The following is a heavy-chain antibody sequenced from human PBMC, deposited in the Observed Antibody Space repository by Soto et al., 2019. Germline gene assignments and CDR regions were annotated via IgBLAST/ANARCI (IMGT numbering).Heavy chain of an antibody. Sequence: GGSLRLSCAASGFTFSNAWMSWVRQAPGKGLEWVGCIKSKTDGGTTDYAAPVKGRFTISRDDSKNTLYLQMNSLKTEDTAVYYCTTVSDPYSSGWYAYYYYGMDVWGQGTTVTVSS. D-gene: IGHD6-19*01. J-gene: IGHJ6*02. V-gene: IGHV3-15*01. CDR2: IKSKTDGGTT. CDR1: GFTFSNAW. CDR3: TTVSDPYSSGWYAYYYYGMDV.